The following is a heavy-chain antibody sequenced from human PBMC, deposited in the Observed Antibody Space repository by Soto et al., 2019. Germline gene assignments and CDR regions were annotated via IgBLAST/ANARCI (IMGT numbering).Heavy chain of an antibody. CDR2: ISYDGSNK. D-gene: IGHD3-9*01. CDR3: AKDQRYFDWLYYYYGMDV. CDR1: GFTFSSYG. Sequence: GGSLRLSCAASGFTFSSYGMHWVRQAPGKGLEWVAVISYDGSNKYYADSVKGRFTISRDNSKNTLYLQMNSLRAEDTAVYYCAKDQRYFDWLYYYYGMDVWGQGTTVTVSS. J-gene: IGHJ6*02. V-gene: IGHV3-30*18.